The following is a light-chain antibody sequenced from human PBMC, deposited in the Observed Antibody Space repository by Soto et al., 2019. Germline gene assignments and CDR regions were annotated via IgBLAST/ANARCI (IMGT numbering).Light chain of an antibody. V-gene: IGKV1-33*01. Sequence: DIQMTQSPSSLSASVGDRVTITCQASQDISNYLNWYQQKLGKAPKLLIYDASNLETGVPSRFSGSGSGTEFTLTISSLQSEDFAVYYCQQYGSSPITFGQGTRLEIK. CDR1: QDISNY. CDR3: QQYGSSPIT. J-gene: IGKJ5*01. CDR2: DAS.